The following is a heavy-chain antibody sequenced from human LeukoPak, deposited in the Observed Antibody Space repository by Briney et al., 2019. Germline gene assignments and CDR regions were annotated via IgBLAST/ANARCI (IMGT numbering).Heavy chain of an antibody. Sequence: GGSLRLSCAASGFTFSNYWMSWVRQAPGKGLEWVANIKEDGSEKIYVDSVKGRCTISRDNAKNSLYLQMNSLTAEDTAIYYCARDSSLWSHRGIAAAPGKLNWFDPWGQGTLVTVSS. CDR1: GFTFSNYW. D-gene: IGHD6-13*01. J-gene: IGHJ5*02. CDR2: IKEDGSEK. V-gene: IGHV3-7*01. CDR3: ARDSSLWSHRGIAAAPGKLNWFDP.